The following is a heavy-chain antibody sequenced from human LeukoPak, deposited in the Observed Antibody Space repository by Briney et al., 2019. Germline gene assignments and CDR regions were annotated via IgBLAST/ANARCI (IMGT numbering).Heavy chain of an antibody. CDR1: GFTFSSYW. D-gene: IGHD2-2*01. CDR3: ASSLRNFAMHY. J-gene: IGHJ4*02. Sequence: PGGSLRLSCAASGFTFSSYWMSWVRQAPGKGLEWVANIKQDGSEKYYVDSVKGRFTISRDNAKNSLYLQMSSLRAEDTAVYYCASSLRNFAMHYWGQGTLVTVSS. V-gene: IGHV3-7*01. CDR2: IKQDGSEK.